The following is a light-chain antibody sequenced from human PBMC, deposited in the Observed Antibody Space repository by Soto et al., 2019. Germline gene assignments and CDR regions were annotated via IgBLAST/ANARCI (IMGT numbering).Light chain of an antibody. CDR2: SAS. Sequence: DIQLTQSRDALSGSVGDRCTITCRASQTIRTFLSWYQQKSGKAPKVLIYSASTLQSGVPSRFSGSGSGTDFTLTINSLQPEDFATYYCQQSYNAPRTFGGGTKVDIK. V-gene: IGKV1-39*01. CDR1: QTIRTF. CDR3: QQSYNAPRT. J-gene: IGKJ4*01.